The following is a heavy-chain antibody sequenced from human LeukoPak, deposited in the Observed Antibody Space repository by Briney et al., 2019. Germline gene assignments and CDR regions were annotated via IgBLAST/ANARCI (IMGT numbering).Heavy chain of an antibody. CDR2: ISRDATRL. V-gene: IGHV3-48*04. J-gene: IGHJ5*02. CDR3: ARDRVKKQWLVRRTNWFDP. CDR1: GFTFSSYS. D-gene: IGHD6-19*01. Sequence: GGSLRLSCAASGFTFSSYSMNWVRQAPGKGPEWVSYISRDATRLEYAESVKGRFTISRDNDENSLYLQMNSLRAEDTAVYYCARDRVKKQWLVRRTNWFDPWGQGTLVTVSS.